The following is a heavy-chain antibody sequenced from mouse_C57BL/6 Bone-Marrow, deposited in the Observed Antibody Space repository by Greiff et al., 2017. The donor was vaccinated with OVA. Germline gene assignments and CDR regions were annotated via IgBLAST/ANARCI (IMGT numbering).Heavy chain of an antibody. CDR1: GFNIKNTY. Sequence: EVQLQQSVAELVRPGASVKLSCTASGFNIKNTYMHWVKQRPEQGLEWIGRIDPANGNTKYAPKFPGKATLTADTSSNTAYLQLSSLTSEDPAIYYCARSGENNGSIYWFAYWGQGTLVTVSA. CDR3: ARSGENNGSIYWFAY. D-gene: IGHD1-1*01. V-gene: IGHV14-3*01. CDR2: IDPANGNT. J-gene: IGHJ3*01.